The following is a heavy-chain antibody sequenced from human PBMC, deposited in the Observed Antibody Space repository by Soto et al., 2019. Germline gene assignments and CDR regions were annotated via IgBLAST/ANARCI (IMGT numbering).Heavy chain of an antibody. Sequence: EVQLVESGGTLVQPGRSLRLSCTVSGFNFGDSAVSWVRQAPGRGLEWVGFIRSKTFGETTDYAASLTGRFIISRDDSKSTAYLQMTSLQPYDTAVYKFTRGGWGGASSAWGQGTLVSVSS. CDR3: TRGGWGGASSA. J-gene: IGHJ5*02. CDR1: GFNFGDSA. D-gene: IGHD3-16*01. V-gene: IGHV3-49*04. CDR2: IRSKTFGETT.